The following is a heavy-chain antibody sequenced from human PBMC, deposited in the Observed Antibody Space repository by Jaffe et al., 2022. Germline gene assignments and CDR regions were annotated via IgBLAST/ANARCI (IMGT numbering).Heavy chain of an antibody. CDR2: IYWDDDK. J-gene: IGHJ4*02. CDR1: GFSLSTSGVG. V-gene: IGHV2-5*02. D-gene: IGHD3-10*01. Sequence: QITLKESGPTLVKPTQTLTLTCTFSGFSLSTSGVGVGWIRQPPGKALEWLALIYWDDDKRYSPSLKSRLTITKDTSKNQVVLTMTNMDPVDTATYYCAHVNYYGSGSYGFPSRAWGDYFDYWGQGTLVTVSS. CDR3: AHVNYYGSGSYGFPSRAWGDYFDY.